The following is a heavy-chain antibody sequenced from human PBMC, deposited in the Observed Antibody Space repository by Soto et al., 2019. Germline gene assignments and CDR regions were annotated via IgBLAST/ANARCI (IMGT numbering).Heavy chain of an antibody. V-gene: IGHV4-39*01. CDR1: GGSISSSSYY. Sequence: SETLSLTCTVSGGSISSSSYYWGWIRQPPGKGLEWIGSIYYSGSTYYNPSLKSRVTISVDTSKNQFSLKLSSVTAADTAVYYCAITGVYGMDVWGQGTTVTVSS. J-gene: IGHJ6*02. CDR2: IYYSGST. CDR3: AITGVYGMDV. D-gene: IGHD4-4*01.